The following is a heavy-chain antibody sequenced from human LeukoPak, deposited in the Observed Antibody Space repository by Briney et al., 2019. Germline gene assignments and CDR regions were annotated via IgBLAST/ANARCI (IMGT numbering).Heavy chain of an antibody. CDR2: NYTSGST. CDR3: ARGESSGATIYYYYYMDV. V-gene: IGHV4-4*07. CDR1: GGSISSYY. J-gene: IGHJ6*03. Sequence: PSETLSLTCTVSGGSISSYYWSWIRQPAGKGLEWIGRNYTSGSTNYNPSLKSRVTMSVDTSKNQFSLKLSSVTAADTAVYYCARGESSGATIYYYYYMDVWGKGTTVTVSS. D-gene: IGHD6-25*01.